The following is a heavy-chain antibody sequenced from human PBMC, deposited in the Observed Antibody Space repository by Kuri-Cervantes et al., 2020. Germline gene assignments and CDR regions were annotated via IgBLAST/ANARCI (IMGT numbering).Heavy chain of an antibody. D-gene: IGHD5-12*01. CDR2: ISAYNGNT. Sequence: ASVKVSCKASGYTFTSYGISWVRQAPGQGLERMGWISAYNGNTNYAQKLQGRVTMTTDTSTSTAYMELRSLRSDDTAVYYCARVGSGYDIHYYYYMDVWGKGTTVTVSS. V-gene: IGHV1-18*01. J-gene: IGHJ6*03. CDR3: ARVGSGYDIHYYYYMDV. CDR1: GYTFTSYG.